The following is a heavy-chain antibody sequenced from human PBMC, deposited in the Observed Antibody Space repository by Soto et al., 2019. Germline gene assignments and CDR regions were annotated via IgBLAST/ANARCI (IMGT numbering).Heavy chain of an antibody. CDR3: ARGGCYDFWGGYCPFDY. V-gene: IGHV4-59*01. D-gene: IGHD3-3*01. Sequence: SETLSLTCTVSGGSISSYYWSWIRQPPGKGLEWIGYIYYSGSTNYNPSLKSRVTVSVDTSKNQFSLKLSSVTAADTAVYYCARGGCYDFWGGYCPFDYWGQGTLVTVSS. J-gene: IGHJ4*02. CDR1: GGSISSYY. CDR2: IYYSGST.